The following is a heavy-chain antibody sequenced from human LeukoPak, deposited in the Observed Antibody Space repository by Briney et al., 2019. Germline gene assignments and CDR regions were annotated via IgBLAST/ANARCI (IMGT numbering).Heavy chain of an antibody. CDR3: ARGPYSSGWYGRVSAFDI. CDR1: GGSFSGYY. D-gene: IGHD6-19*01. CDR2: INHSGST. V-gene: IGHV4-34*01. J-gene: IGHJ3*02. Sequence: SETLSLTCAVYGGSFSGYYWSWIRQPPGKGLEWIGEINHSGSTNYSPSLKSRVTISVDTSKNQFSLKLSSVTAADTAVYYCARGPYSSGWYGRVSAFDIWGQGTMVTVSS.